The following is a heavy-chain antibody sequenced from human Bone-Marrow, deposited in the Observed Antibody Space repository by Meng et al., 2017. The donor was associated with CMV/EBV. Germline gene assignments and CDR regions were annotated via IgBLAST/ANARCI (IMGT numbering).Heavy chain of an antibody. D-gene: IGHD5-24*01. CDR3: ARRSRDGYNYDYFDY. J-gene: IGHJ4*02. CDR1: GFTFSSYS. CDR2: ISSSSSYI. V-gene: IGHV3-21*01. Sequence: GGSLRLSCAASGFTFSSYSMNWVRQAPGKGLEWVSSISSSSSYIYYADSVKGRFTISRDNAKNSLYLQMNSLRAEDTAVYYCARRSRDGYNYDYFDYWGQGTLVTVSS.